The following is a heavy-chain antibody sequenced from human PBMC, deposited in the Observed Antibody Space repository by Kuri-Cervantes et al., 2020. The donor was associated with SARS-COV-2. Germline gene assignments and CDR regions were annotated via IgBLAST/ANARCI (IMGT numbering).Heavy chain of an antibody. V-gene: IGHV4-59*12. CDR2: IYYSGST. CDR3: ARDPRPYCSSTSCYYNWFDP. CDR1: GGSISSYY. D-gene: IGHD2-2*01. Sequence: SETLSLTCTVSGGSISSYYWSWIRQPPGKGLEWIGYIYYSGSTNYNPSLKSRVTISVDTSKNQFSLKLSSVTAADTAVYYCARDPRPYCSSTSCYYNWFDPWGQGTLVTVSS. J-gene: IGHJ5*02.